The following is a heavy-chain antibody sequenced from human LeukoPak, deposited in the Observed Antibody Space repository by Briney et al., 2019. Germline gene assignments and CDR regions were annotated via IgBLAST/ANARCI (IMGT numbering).Heavy chain of an antibody. CDR1: GFTFSSYN. D-gene: IGHD2-21*02. V-gene: IGHV3-21*01. Sequence: GGSLRLSCAASGFTFSSYNMNWVRQAPGKGLEWVSSISGSSSYIFYADSVKGRFTISRDNAKNSLYLQMNSLRAKDTAVYYCARGDGGSFDYWGQGTLVTVSS. J-gene: IGHJ4*02. CDR3: ARGDGGSFDY. CDR2: ISGSSSYI.